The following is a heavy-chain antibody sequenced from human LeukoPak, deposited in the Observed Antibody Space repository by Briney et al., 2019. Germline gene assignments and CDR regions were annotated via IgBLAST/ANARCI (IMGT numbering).Heavy chain of an antibody. Sequence: TVKVSCKASGGTFSSYAISWVRQAPGQGLEWMGGIIPIFGTANYAQKFQGRVTITADESTSTAYMELSSLRSEDTAVYYCARVTSITMVRGVYYYFDYWGQGTLVTVSS. CDR3: ARVTSITMVRGVYYYFDY. J-gene: IGHJ4*02. CDR1: GGTFSSYA. D-gene: IGHD3-10*01. V-gene: IGHV1-69*13. CDR2: IIPIFGTA.